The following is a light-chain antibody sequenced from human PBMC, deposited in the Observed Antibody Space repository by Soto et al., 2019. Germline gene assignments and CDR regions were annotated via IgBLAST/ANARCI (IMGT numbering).Light chain of an antibody. CDR1: SSDVGGYNY. J-gene: IGLJ1*01. CDR3: SSYTSSSIDDV. CDR2: EVS. Sequence: QSALTQPASVSGSPGQSITISCTGTSSDVGGYNYVSWYQQHPGKAPKLMIYEVSNRPSGVSNRFSGSKSGNTASLTISGLQADDEADYYCSSYTSSSIDDVFGTGTKLTAL. V-gene: IGLV2-14*01.